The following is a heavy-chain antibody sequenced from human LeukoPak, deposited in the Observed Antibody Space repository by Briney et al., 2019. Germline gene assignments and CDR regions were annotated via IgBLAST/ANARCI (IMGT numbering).Heavy chain of an antibody. CDR3: AKDATYDSIGYADY. V-gene: IGHV3-9*03. Sequence: SVSLSCAATRFTYDDYAMHWVRQAPGKGLEWVSGISWYRCSIGYADSVKGRFTIYRDNDKNSLYLQMNSLRAEDMALYYCAKDATYDSIGYADYWGEGTVVTVSS. J-gene: IGHJ4*02. CDR2: ISWYRCSI. D-gene: IGHD3-22*01. CDR1: RFTYDDYA.